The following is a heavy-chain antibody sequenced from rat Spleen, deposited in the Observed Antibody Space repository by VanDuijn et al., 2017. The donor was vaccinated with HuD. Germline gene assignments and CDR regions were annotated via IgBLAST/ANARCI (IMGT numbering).Heavy chain of an antibody. Sequence: EVQLVESGGGLVQPGRSLKLSCAASGFIFSNNDMAWVRQAPTKGLEWIASISTGGGNTYYRDSVKGRFTISRDNAKITLYLQMDSLRSEDTATYYCARPNYPGFNYFDYWGQGVMVTVSS. D-gene: IGHD1-4*01. CDR1: GFIFSNND. CDR3: ARPNYPGFNYFDY. J-gene: IGHJ2*01. V-gene: IGHV5-25*01. CDR2: ISTGGGNT.